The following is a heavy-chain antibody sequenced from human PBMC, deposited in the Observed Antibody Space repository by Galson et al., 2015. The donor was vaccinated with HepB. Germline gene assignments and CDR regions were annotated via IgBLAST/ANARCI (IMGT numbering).Heavy chain of an antibody. J-gene: IGHJ4*02. CDR1: GFTFSSYG. V-gene: IGHV3-30*18. CDR2: ISYDGSNK. CDR3: AKGNSYGYFDY. D-gene: IGHD4-17*01. Sequence: SLRLSCAASGFTFSSYGMHWVRQAPGKGLEWVAVISYDGSNKYYADSVKGRFTISRDNSKNTLYLQMNSLRAEDTAVYYCAKGNSYGYFDYWGQGTLVTVSS.